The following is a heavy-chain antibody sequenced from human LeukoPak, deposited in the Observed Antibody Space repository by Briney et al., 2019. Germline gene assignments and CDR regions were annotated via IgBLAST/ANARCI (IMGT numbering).Heavy chain of an antibody. CDR2: ISGDGSNT. Sequence: QPGGSLRLSCAASGFTFTSYYMHWVRQAPGKGLVWVSRISGDGSNTIYADSVKGRFTISRDNAKNSLYLQMNSLRAEDTAVYYCARPHYYDTQDAFDIWGQGTMVTVSS. J-gene: IGHJ3*02. D-gene: IGHD3-22*01. V-gene: IGHV3-74*01. CDR3: ARPHYYDTQDAFDI. CDR1: GFTFTSYY.